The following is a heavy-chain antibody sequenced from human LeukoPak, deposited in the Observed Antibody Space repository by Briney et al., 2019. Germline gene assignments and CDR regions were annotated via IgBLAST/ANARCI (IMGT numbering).Heavy chain of an antibody. D-gene: IGHD4-23*01. CDR3: ARGIPYGGDPVGSDY. CDR2: IIPIFGTA. Sequence: ASVKVSCKASGGTFSSYAISWVRQAPGQGLEWMGGIIPIFGTANYAQKFQGRVTITADESTSTAYMELSSLRSEDTAVYYCARGIPYGGDPVGSDYWGQGTLVTVSS. CDR1: GGTFSSYA. J-gene: IGHJ4*02. V-gene: IGHV1-69*13.